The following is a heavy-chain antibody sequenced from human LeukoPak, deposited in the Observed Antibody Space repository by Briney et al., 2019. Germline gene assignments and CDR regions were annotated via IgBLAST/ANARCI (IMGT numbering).Heavy chain of an antibody. J-gene: IGHJ4*02. D-gene: IGHD1-26*01. CDR3: ARGDPSGRPGIAFDY. CDR2: FHDSKST. Sequence: SETLSLTCTVSGGSISNNYWSWIRQPPGKGLEWIGYFHDSKSTNYNPSLKSRVTISVDTSKNQFSLKLSSVTAADPAVYYCARGDPSGRPGIAFDYWGQGTLVTVSS. V-gene: IGHV4-59*01. CDR1: GGSISNNY.